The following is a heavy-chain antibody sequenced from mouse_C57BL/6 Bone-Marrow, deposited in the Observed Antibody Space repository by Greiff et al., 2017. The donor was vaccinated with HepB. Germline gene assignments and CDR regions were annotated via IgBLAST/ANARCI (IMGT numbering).Heavy chain of an antibody. Sequence: VQLQQSGSELRSPGSSVKLSCKDFDSEVFPIAYMSWVRQKPGHGFEWIGGILPSIGRTIYGEKFEDKATLDADTLSNTAYLELNSLTSEDSAIYYCARRHTAEDYFDYWGQGTTLTVSS. CDR2: ILPSIGRT. V-gene: IGHV15-2*01. J-gene: IGHJ2*01. CDR1: DSEVFPIAY. D-gene: IGHD3-2*02. CDR3: ARRHTAEDYFDY.